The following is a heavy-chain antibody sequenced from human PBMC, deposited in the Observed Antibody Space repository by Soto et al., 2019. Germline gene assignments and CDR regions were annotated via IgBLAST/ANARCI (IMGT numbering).Heavy chain of an antibody. V-gene: IGHV4-34*01. CDR1: GGSFSGYY. D-gene: IGHD2-15*01. Sequence: QVQLQQWGAGLLKPSETLSLTCAVYGGSFSGYYWSWIRQPPGKGLEWIGEINHSGSTNYNPSLKSRVTISVDTSKNQFSLKLSSVTAADTAVYYCARGPLQYCSGGSCYIFDYWGQGTLVTVSS. CDR2: INHSGST. CDR3: ARGPLQYCSGGSCYIFDY. J-gene: IGHJ4*02.